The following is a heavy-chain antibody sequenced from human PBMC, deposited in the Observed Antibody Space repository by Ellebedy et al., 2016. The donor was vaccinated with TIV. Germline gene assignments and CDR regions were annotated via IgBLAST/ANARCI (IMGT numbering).Heavy chain of an antibody. D-gene: IGHD5-18*01. J-gene: IGHJ4*02. CDR1: GFTFDDYA. V-gene: IGHV3-9*01. CDR2: ISWNSGSI. Sequence: SLKISXAASGFTFDDYAMHWVRQAPGKGLEWVSGISWNSGSIDYADSVKGRFTISRDNAKNSLYLQMNSLRVDDTALYYCARRSGYSYGHIDSWGQGTLVTVSS. CDR3: ARRSGYSYGHIDS.